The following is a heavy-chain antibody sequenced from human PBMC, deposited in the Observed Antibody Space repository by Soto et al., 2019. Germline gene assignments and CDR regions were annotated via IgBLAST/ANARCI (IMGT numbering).Heavy chain of an antibody. CDR1: GFTFDDYA. D-gene: IGHD6-13*01. CDR3: VKDESINWYSGHFRH. J-gene: IGHJ1*01. V-gene: IGHV3-9*01. Sequence: QPGGSLRLSCAASGFTFDDYAMHWVRQVPGKGLEWVSGINWNSGSIGYGDSVKGRFAISRDNAKNPLHLRMNSLSAEDTAFYYCVKDESINWYSGHFRHWGQGTLVTVSS. CDR2: INWNSGSI.